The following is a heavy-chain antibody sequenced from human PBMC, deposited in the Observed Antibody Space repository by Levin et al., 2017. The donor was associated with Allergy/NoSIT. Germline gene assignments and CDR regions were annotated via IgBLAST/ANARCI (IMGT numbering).Heavy chain of an antibody. D-gene: IGHD3-16*01. CDR2: ISSSSTTI. V-gene: IGHV3-48*01. CDR1: GFTFSIYA. J-gene: IGHJ4*02. Sequence: GGSLRLSCAASGFTFSIYAMNWVRQAPGKGLEWISYISSSSTTIYYADSVKGRFTVSRDNAKESLYLQMDSLRAEDTGLYYCAIDLRSDRLGWVDDYWDQGTLVTVSS. CDR3: AIDLRSDRLGWVDDY.